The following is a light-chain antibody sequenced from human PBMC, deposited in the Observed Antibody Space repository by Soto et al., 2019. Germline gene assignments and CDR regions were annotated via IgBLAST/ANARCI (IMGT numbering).Light chain of an antibody. V-gene: IGKV1-27*01. CDR2: AAS. J-gene: IGKJ2*01. Sequence: DIQMTQSPSSLSASVGDRVTITCRASQGISIYLAWYQQKPGKVPKLLIYAASTLQSGVPSRFSGSGSGTDSTLTISSLQPEDVATYYCQKYNSAPHTFGQGTKVDIK. CDR3: QKYNSAPHT. CDR1: QGISIY.